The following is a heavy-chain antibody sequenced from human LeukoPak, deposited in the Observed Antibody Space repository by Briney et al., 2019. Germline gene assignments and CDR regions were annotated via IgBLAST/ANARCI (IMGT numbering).Heavy chain of an antibody. CDR1: GFVFSTYA. D-gene: IGHD1-1*01. J-gene: IGHJ4*02. V-gene: IGHV3-23*01. CDR2: ISSSGDNT. Sequence: GGSLRLSCAASGFVFSTYAMGWVRQAPGKGLEWVSAISSSGDNTYYADSVKGQFTISRDNSKNTMDLQMNSLRAEDTAMYHCAKVKALDAVASYFDYWGQGTLVTVSS. CDR3: AKVKALDAVASYFDY.